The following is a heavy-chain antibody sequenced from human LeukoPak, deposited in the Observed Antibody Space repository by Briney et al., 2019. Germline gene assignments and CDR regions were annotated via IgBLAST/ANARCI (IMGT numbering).Heavy chain of an antibody. V-gene: IGHV4-39*07. CDR2: IYYSGST. CDR1: GGSISSSSYY. J-gene: IGHJ4*02. D-gene: IGHD6-6*01. CDR3: ATVQWSSSSGLVSNGLSDY. Sequence: SETLSLTCTVSGGSISSSSYYWGWIRQPPGKGLEWIGSIYYSGSTYYNPSLKSRVTISVDTSKNQFSLKLSSVTAADTAVYYCATVQWSSSSGLVSNGLSDYWGQGTLVTVSS.